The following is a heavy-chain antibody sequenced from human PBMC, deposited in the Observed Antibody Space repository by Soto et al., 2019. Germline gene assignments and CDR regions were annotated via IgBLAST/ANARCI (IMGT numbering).Heavy chain of an antibody. CDR3: ARAPKVSGSSQTRPDF. Sequence: PSETLSLTCSIYSGSFSGYYRSWIRQPPGNGLEWIGEISQSGNTNYSPSLKSRVSISIDTSKKQFSLNLASVSAADTAVYYCARAPKVSGSSQTRPDFWGQGTLVTVSS. CDR2: ISQSGNT. V-gene: IGHV4-34*01. CDR1: SGSFSGYY. D-gene: IGHD6-6*01. J-gene: IGHJ4*02.